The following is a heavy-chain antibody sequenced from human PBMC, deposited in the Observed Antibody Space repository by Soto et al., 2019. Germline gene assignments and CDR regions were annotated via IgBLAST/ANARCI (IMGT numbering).Heavy chain of an antibody. J-gene: IGHJ4*02. V-gene: IGHV4-30-4*01. Sequence: QVQLREWGPGLVKPSQTLSLTCTVSGASISSGDFVWSWIRQPPGKGLEWTGYVRYSGSTYYNPSLKSRVTISVDTSKNQFSLTLSSVTAADTAVYYCARLGGSVDDWGQGTLVTVS. CDR1: GASISSGDFV. CDR3: ARLGGSVDD. CDR2: VRYSGST. D-gene: IGHD1-26*01.